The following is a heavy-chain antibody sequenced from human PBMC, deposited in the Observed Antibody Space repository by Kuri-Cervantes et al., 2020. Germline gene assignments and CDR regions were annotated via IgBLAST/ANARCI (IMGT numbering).Heavy chain of an antibody. CDR3: ARGGGRVGYYYYYYMDV. CDR1: GYTFTSYD. CDR2: MNPNSGNT. J-gene: IGHJ6*03. Sequence: ASVKVSCKASGYTFTSYDINWVRQATGQGLEWMGWMNPNSGNTGYAQKFQGRLTMTRNTSISTAYMELSSLRSEDTAVYYCARGGGRVGYYYYYYMDVWGKGTTVTVSS. V-gene: IGHV1-8*02. D-gene: IGHD1-26*01.